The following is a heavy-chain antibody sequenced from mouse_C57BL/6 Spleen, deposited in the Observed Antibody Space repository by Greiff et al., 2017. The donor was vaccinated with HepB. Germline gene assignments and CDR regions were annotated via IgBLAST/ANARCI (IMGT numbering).Heavy chain of an antibody. V-gene: IGHV14-1*01. CDR3: AHYYGSSYAWFAY. CDR2: IDPEDGDT. Sequence: VQLQQSGAELVRPGASVKLSCTASGFNIKDYYMHWVKQRPEQGLEWIGRIDPEDGDTKYAPKFQGKATITADTSSNTAYLQLSSLTSEDTAIYYCAHYYGSSYAWFAYWGQGTLVTVSA. D-gene: IGHD1-1*01. CDR1: GFNIKDYY. J-gene: IGHJ3*01.